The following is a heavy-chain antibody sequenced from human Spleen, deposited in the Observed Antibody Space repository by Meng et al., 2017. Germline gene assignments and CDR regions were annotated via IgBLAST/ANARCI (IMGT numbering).Heavy chain of an antibody. Sequence: SVKVSCKASGGTFSSYGISWVRQAPGQGLEWMGGNIPISGTANYAQKFQGRATITADESTSTAYMELSSLRSEDTAVYYCARSGSPLPHYYYYGMDVWGQGTTVTVSS. CDR1: GGTFSSYG. D-gene: IGHD2-15*01. CDR2: NIPISGTA. CDR3: ARSGSPLPHYYYYGMDV. V-gene: IGHV1-69*13. J-gene: IGHJ6*02.